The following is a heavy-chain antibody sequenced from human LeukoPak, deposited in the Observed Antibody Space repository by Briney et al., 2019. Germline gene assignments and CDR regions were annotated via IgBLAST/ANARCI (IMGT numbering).Heavy chain of an antibody. V-gene: IGHV1-69*01. J-gene: IGHJ6*02. CDR3: AGQYCSGGSCYPYYYYGMDV. CDR2: IIPIFGTA. CDR1: GGTFSSYA. D-gene: IGHD2-15*01. Sequence: SVKVSCKASGGTFSSYAISWVRQAPGQGLEWMGGIIPIFGTANYAQKFQGRVTITADESTSTAYMELSSLRSEDTAVYYCAGQYCSGGSCYPYYYYGMDVWGQGTTVTVSS.